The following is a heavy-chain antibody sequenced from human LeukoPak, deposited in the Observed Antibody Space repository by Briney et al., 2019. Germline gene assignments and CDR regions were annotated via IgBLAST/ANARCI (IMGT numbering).Heavy chain of an antibody. V-gene: IGHV3-11*01. CDR3: ARGLVATIAGKYYFDY. J-gene: IGHJ4*02. CDR1: GFTFSDYY. Sequence: GGSLRLSCAASGFTFSDYYMGWIRQAPGKGLEWVSYISSSGSTIYYADSVKGRFTISRDNAKNSLYLQMNSLRAEDTAVYYCARGLVATIAGKYYFDYWGQGTLVTVSS. CDR2: ISSSGSTI. D-gene: IGHD5-12*01.